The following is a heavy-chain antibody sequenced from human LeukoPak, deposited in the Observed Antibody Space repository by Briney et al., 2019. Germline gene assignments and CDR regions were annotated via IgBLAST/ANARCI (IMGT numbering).Heavy chain of an antibody. V-gene: IGHV3-64*04. CDR3: ARGQGDPGAYYFDY. D-gene: IGHD2-21*02. Sequence: GGSLRLSCSASGFTFSSYAMHWVRQAPGKGLEYVSAISSNGGSTYYADSVKGRFTISRDNSKNTLYLQLDSLRVEDTAVYYCARGQGDPGAYYFDYWGQGALVPVSS. J-gene: IGHJ4*02. CDR2: ISSNGGST. CDR1: GFTFSSYA.